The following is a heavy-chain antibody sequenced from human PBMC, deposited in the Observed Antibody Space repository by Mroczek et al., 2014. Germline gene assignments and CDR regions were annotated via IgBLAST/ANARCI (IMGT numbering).Heavy chain of an antibody. V-gene: IGHV1-2*02. CDR2: INPNSGGT. D-gene: IGHD4-17*01. J-gene: IGHJ6*03. CDR3: ATRGRDYGDPTAVYYYYYMDV. CDR1: GYTFTGYY. Sequence: QVQLVESGAEVKKPGASVKVSCKASGYTFTGYYMHWVRQAPGQGLEWMGWINPNSGGTNYAQKFQGRVTMTRDTSISTAYMELSRLRSDDTAVYYCATRGRDYGDPTAVYYYYYMDVWGKGTTVTVSS.